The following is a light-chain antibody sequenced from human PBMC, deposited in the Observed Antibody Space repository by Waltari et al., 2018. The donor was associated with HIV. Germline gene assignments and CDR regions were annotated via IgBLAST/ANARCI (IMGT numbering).Light chain of an antibody. CDR3: GTWDNSLSAGVL. Sequence: QSVLTQPPSVSAAPGQKVTISCSGSSSNIGNNYVSWYQQFPGTAPKLLIYDNTKRPSGIPDRFSASKSGTSATLGITGLQTGDEADYYCGTWDNSLSAGVLFGGATKLTVL. CDR1: SSNIGNNY. J-gene: IGLJ2*01. V-gene: IGLV1-51*01. CDR2: DNT.